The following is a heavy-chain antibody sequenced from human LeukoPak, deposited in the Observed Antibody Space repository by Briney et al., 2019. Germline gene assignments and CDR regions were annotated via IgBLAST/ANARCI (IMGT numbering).Heavy chain of an antibody. V-gene: IGHV3-23*01. Sequence: PGGSLRLSCAASGFTFSSYAMSWVRQAPGKGLEWVSGISGSGDNTYYADSVKGRFTISRDNSNNTLYLQMNSLRVEDTAVYYCAKDHYDSSGYDWEYWGQGTLVTVSS. CDR2: ISGSGDNT. J-gene: IGHJ4*02. CDR1: GFTFSSYA. CDR3: AKDHYDSSGYDWEY. D-gene: IGHD3-22*01.